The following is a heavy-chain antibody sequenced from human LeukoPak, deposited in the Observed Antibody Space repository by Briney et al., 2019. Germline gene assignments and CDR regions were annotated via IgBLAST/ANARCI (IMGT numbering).Heavy chain of an antibody. CDR3: AKASSSSVSDY. J-gene: IGHJ4*02. D-gene: IGHD6-6*01. CDR2: IKQDGSEK. Sequence: GSLRLSRAASGFTSSNYGMRWVRQAPGTGRGWVANIKQDGSEKYYVDSLKGRFTISRDNAKNSLYLQMNSLRAEDTAVYYCAKASSSSVSDYWGEGTLVTVSS. V-gene: IGHV3-7*01. CDR1: GFTSSNYG.